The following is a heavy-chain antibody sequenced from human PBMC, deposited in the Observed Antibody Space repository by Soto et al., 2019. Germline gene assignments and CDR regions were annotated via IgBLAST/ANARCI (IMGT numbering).Heavy chain of an antibody. CDR1: GGTFINYV. V-gene: IGHV1-69*01. CDR3: AGVFSDEKSKYYFDY. J-gene: IGHJ4*02. CDR2: IIPIFGTA. D-gene: IGHD1-26*01. Sequence: QVQLVQSGAEVKKPGSSVKVSCKASGGTFINYVISWVRQAPGQGLEWMGGIIPIFGTANYAQKFQGRVMITGDDSRSTAYMELSSLRSEDTALYYCAGVFSDEKSKYYFDYWGRGTLVTVSS.